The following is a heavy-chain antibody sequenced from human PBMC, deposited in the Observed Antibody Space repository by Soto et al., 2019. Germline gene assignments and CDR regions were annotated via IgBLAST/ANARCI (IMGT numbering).Heavy chain of an antibody. CDR2: ISYDGSHK. V-gene: IGHV3-30*18. D-gene: IGHD3-3*01. CDR1: GFTFSDYG. CDR3: AKDRSQEHYDLDS. J-gene: IGHJ4*02. Sequence: QVQLVESGGGVVQPGGSLRLSCAASGFTFSDYGMHWVRQAPGKGLEWVTLISYDGSHKHYADSVKGRFSISRDNSKNTLYLQMNSLRAEDTAMYYCAKDRSQEHYDLDSWGQGTLVTVSS.